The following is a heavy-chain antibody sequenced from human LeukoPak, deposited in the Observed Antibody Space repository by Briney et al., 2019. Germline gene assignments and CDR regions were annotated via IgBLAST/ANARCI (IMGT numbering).Heavy chain of an antibody. CDR1: GFTFSAYA. V-gene: IGHV3-23*01. CDR3: AKELTRPTVAGTFGY. CDR2: FSDTDTGT. Sequence: PGGSLRLSCAASGFTFSAYAMSWVRQAPGKGLEWVSTFSDTDTGTYYADSVKGRFTISGDTSKNTLYLQMSGLRAEDTAIYYCAKELTRPTVAGTFGYWGQGALVTVSS. J-gene: IGHJ4*02. D-gene: IGHD6-19*01.